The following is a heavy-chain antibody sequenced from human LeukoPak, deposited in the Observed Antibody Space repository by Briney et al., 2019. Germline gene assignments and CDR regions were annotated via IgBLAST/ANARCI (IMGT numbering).Heavy chain of an antibody. D-gene: IGHD2-8*01. CDR3: ARANPVLMVSKYFQH. CDR1: GFTFSDYW. Sequence: GGSLRLSCAASGFTFSDYWMVWVRQAPGKGLEWVANIKQDASEKYYVDSVKGRFTISRDNAKNSLYLQMNSLRAEDTAVYSCARANPVLMVSKYFQHWGQGTLVTVSS. J-gene: IGHJ1*01. CDR2: IKQDASEK. V-gene: IGHV3-7*01.